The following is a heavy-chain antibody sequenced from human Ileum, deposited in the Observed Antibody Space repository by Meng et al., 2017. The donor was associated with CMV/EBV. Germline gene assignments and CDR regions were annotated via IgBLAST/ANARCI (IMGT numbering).Heavy chain of an antibody. CDR3: VREDILVFDY. V-gene: IGHV3-7*01. Sequence: GESLKISCAVSGFTYSNFWMSWVRQSPGMGLEWVVNIKQEGCATYYADCVKGRFTISRDNAKNPLYLQMDNLRADNTAVYDCVREDILVFDYWGQGTLVTVSS. D-gene: IGHD2-15*01. CDR2: IKQEGCAT. J-gene: IGHJ4*02. CDR1: GFTYSNFW.